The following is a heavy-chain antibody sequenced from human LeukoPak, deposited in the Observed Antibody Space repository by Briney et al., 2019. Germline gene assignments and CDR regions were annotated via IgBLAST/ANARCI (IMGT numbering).Heavy chain of an antibody. CDR1: GFPFSAYS. CDR3: AREGQEYPATFDV. V-gene: IGHV3-21*01. CDR2: ISGGSNLI. J-gene: IGHJ3*01. D-gene: IGHD2/OR15-2a*01. Sequence: PGGSLRLSCAASGFPFSAYSMNWVRQVPGKGLEWVSFISGGSNLIHYADSVKGRFTISRDNAKNSLFLQMDSLRVEDTAVYYCAREGQEYPATFDVWGQGTVVSVSS.